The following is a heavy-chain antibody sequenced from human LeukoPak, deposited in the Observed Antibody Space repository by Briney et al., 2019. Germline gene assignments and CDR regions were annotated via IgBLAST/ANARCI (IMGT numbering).Heavy chain of an antibody. V-gene: IGHV4-30-4*07. J-gene: IGHJ5*02. Sequence: SETLSLTCAVSGGSISSGGYSWSWIRQPPGKGLEWIGYIYYSGSTYYNPSLKSRVTISVDTSKNQFSLKLSSVTAADTAVYYCARSPKGYYYDSSGYYINWFDPWGQGTLVTVSS. D-gene: IGHD3-22*01. CDR3: ARSPKGYYYDSSGYYINWFDP. CDR1: GGSISSGGYS. CDR2: IYYSGST.